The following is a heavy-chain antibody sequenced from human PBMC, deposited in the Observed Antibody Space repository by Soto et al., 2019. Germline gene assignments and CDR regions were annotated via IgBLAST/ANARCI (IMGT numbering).Heavy chain of an antibody. J-gene: IGHJ4*03. CDR3: ARDTGLAPTVWGY. V-gene: IGHV4-31*01. Sequence: QVQLQESGPGLVKPSQTLSLTCSVSGDSISGGGHYWNWIRQFQGKGLEWIGYVYRSGSTHYNPSLRGLLTISIATSKNQFSLRLISVTAADTALYYCARDTGLAPTVWGYWGHGTQVTVSS. CDR1: GDSISGGGHY. CDR2: VYRSGST. D-gene: IGHD7-27*01.